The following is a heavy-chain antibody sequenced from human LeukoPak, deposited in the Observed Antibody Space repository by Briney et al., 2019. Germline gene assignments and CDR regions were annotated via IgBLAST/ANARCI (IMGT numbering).Heavy chain of an antibody. CDR2: IYYSGNT. Sequence: PSETLSLTCTVSGASFSSTSYHWGWIRQPPGKGLEWIGSIYYSGNTYYNQSLRSRVTISVDTSKNQFSLKLTSVTAADTAVYYCARHYYDTSGYYPWCFDNWGQGILVTVSS. CDR3: ARHYYDTSGYYPWCFDN. CDR1: GASFSSTSYH. V-gene: IGHV4-39*01. J-gene: IGHJ4*02. D-gene: IGHD3-22*01.